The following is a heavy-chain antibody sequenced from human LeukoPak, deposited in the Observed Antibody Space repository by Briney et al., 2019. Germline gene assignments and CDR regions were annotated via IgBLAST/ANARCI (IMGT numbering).Heavy chain of an antibody. V-gene: IGHV3-23*01. CDR1: GITFSIYA. CDR3: AKDRSLTGYYLDY. J-gene: IGHJ4*02. CDR2: ISGSGGST. Sequence: GGSLRLSCAASGITFSIYAMSWVRQAPGKGLEWVSGISGSGGSTYYADSVKGRFTISRDNSKNTLYLQMNSLRAEDTAVYYSAKDRSLTGYYLDYWGQGTLVTVSS. D-gene: IGHD3-9*01.